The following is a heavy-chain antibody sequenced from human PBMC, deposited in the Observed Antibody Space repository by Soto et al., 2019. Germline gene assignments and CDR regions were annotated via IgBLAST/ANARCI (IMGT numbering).Heavy chain of an antibody. CDR3: AKALGELSPESFDF. V-gene: IGHV3-30*18. D-gene: IGHD3-16*02. CDR1: GFTFSNFG. J-gene: IGHJ4*02. Sequence: QVQLVDSGGGVVKPGMSLRLTCAASGFTFSNFGMHWVRQAPGKGLEWVAFISYDGSNNYYEDSVRGRFTISRDNSKNTLHLQMNSLRIQDTAVYYCAKALGELSPESFDFWGQGTLVTVSS. CDR2: ISYDGSNN.